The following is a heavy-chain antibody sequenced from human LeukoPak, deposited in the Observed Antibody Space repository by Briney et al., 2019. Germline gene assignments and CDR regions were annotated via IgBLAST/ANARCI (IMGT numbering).Heavy chain of an antibody. Sequence: GASVKVSCKASGYTFTSYYMHWVRQAPGQGLEWMGIINPSGGSTSYAQKFQGRVTMTRDTSTSTVYMDLSSLRSEDTAVYYCARGFIDGAVAGHPTPYFDYWGQGTLVTVSS. J-gene: IGHJ4*02. CDR1: GYTFTSYY. CDR2: INPSGGST. CDR3: ARGFIDGAVAGHPTPYFDY. V-gene: IGHV1-46*01. D-gene: IGHD6-19*01.